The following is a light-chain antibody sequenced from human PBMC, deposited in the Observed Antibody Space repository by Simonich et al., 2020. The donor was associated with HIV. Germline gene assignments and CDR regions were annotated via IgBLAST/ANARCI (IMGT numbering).Light chain of an antibody. CDR3: MQARQTPFT. V-gene: IGKV2-29*03. CDR1: QSLLHSDGKTY. Sequence: DIVMTQTPLSLSVTPGQPASISCKSSQSLLHSDGKTYLDWYLQRPGQSPQLLIYEASNRFSGVPDRFSGSGSGTDFTLKISRVEAEDVGVYYCMQARQTPFTFGPGTKVDIK. J-gene: IGKJ3*01. CDR2: EAS.